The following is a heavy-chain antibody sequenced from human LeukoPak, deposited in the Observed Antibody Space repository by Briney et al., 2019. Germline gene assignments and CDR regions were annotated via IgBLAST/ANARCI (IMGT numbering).Heavy chain of an antibody. CDR2: IIPIFGTA. V-gene: IGHV1-69*13. CDR1: GGTFSSYA. D-gene: IGHD4-17*01. J-gene: IGHJ5*02. Sequence: ASVKVSCKASGGTFSSYAISWVRQAPGQGLEWMGGIIPIFGTANYAQKFQGRVTITADESTSTAYMELSSLRSEDTAVYYCARHYGDYVVGNWFDPWGQGTLVTVSS. CDR3: ARHYGDYVVGNWFDP.